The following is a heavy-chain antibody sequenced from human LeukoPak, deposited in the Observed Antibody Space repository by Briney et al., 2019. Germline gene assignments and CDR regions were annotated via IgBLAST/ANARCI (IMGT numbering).Heavy chain of an antibody. J-gene: IGHJ5*02. CDR1: GDTYTSYD. D-gene: IGHD2-15*01. CDR3: ARDGYCSGGSCYFNWFDP. V-gene: IGHV1-8*01. CDR2: MNPNSGNT. Sequence: ASVKVSCKASGDTYTSYDINWVRQSTGQGLEWMGWMNPNSGNTGYAQKFQGRVTITRNTSISTAYMELSSLRSEDTAVYYCARDGYCSGGSCYFNWFDPWGQGTLVTVSS.